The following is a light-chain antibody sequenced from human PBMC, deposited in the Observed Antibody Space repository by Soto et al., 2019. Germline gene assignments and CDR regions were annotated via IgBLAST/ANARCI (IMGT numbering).Light chain of an antibody. CDR2: GAS. V-gene: IGKV3-20*01. J-gene: IGKJ5*01. Sequence: EIVLTQSPGNLSLSPGERATLSCRASQSVSSSYLAWYQQKPGQAPRLLIYGASSKATGIPDRFSGSGSGTDFTLTISRLKPEDFAVYYCHQYGSSPFTFGQGTRLEIK. CDR3: HQYGSSPFT. CDR1: QSVSSSY.